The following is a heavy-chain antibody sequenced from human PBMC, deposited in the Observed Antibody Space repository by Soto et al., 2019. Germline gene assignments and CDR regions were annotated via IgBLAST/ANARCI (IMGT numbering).Heavy chain of an antibody. V-gene: IGHV1-69*13. CDR1: GCTFSSYA. CDR2: VIPIFGTA. Sequence: SVKVSCKASGCTFSSYAISWVRHAPGQGLEWMGGVIPIFGTANYAQKFQGRVTITADESTSAAYMELSSLRSEDTAVYYCARSRGYDHDAFDIWGQGTMVTVSS. J-gene: IGHJ3*02. CDR3: ARSRGYDHDAFDI. D-gene: IGHD3-16*01.